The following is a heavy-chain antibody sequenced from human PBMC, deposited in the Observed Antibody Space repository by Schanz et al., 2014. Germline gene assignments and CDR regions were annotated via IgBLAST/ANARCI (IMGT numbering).Heavy chain of an antibody. D-gene: IGHD5-12*01. J-gene: IGHJ4*02. CDR1: GGTFSSYS. V-gene: IGHV1-69*04. CDR3: ARDFSAYVGNYFDY. CDR2: IIPILGIA. Sequence: QVQLVQSGAEVKKPGSSVKVSCKASGGTFSSYSISWVRQAPGQGLEWMGRIIPILGIANYAQKFQGRVTNTADKSTSTAYMDLSSLRPGDTAVYYCARDFSAYVGNYFDYWGQGTLVTVSS.